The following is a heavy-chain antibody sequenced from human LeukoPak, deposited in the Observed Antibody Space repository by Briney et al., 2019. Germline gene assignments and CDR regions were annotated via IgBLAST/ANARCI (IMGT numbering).Heavy chain of an antibody. J-gene: IGHJ4*02. CDR1: GGTFSSYA. D-gene: IGHD3-22*01. CDR2: IIPIFGTA. V-gene: IGHV1-69*13. Sequence: SVKVSCKASGGTFSSYAISWVRQAPGQGLEWMGGIIPIFGTANYAQKFQGRVTITADESTSTAYMELSSLRSEDTAVYYCAREPLTRYYDSSGYYYSSTEGYYFDYWGQGTLVTVSS. CDR3: AREPLTRYYDSSGYYYSSTEGYYFDY.